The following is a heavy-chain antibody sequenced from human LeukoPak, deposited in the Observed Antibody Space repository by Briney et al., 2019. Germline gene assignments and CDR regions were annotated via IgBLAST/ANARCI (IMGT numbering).Heavy chain of an antibody. CDR3: ARAYEYGWFDP. V-gene: IGHV1-2*02. Sequence: ASVKVSCKASGYTFTDYFVHWGRQAPGQGLEWMGWINTKRGAINNAQRFQGRVVMTRDTSTTTAYTELSRLGSDDTAVYYCARAYEYGWFDPWGQGTLVTVSS. CDR1: GYTFTDYF. CDR2: INTKRGAI. J-gene: IGHJ5*02. D-gene: IGHD4/OR15-4a*01.